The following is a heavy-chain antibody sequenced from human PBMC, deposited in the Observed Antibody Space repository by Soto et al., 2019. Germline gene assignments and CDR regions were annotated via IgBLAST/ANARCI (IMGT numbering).Heavy chain of an antibody. D-gene: IGHD1-7*01. CDR2: IYHSGST. CDR1: SGSISSSNW. V-gene: IGHV4-4*02. J-gene: IGHJ4*02. Sequence: SETLSLTCAVSSGSISSSNWWSWVRQPPGKGLEWIGEIYHSGSTNYNPSLKSRVTISVDKSKNQFSLKLSSVTAADTAVYYCARAARKAGTTIGSLDYWGQGTLVTVSS. CDR3: ARAARKAGTTIGSLDY.